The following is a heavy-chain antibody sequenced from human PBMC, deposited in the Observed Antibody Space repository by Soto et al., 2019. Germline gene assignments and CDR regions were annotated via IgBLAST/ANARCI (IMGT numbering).Heavy chain of an antibody. J-gene: IGHJ4*02. D-gene: IGHD2-15*01. CDR3: ARDRAPRGWSYLDL. CDR1: GGSFSDYA. CDR2: IIPIFGTP. V-gene: IGHV1-69*13. Sequence: SVKVSCKAFGGSFSDYAISWVRQAPGQGLEWMGGIIPIFGTPNYAQKFQDRVTFTAHESTNTAYMELSRLTFEDTAVYYCARDRAPRGWSYLDLWGQGTQVTVSS.